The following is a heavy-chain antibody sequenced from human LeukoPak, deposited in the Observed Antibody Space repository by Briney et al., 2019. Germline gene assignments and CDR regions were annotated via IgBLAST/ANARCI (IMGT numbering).Heavy chain of an antibody. Sequence: PSETLSLTCTVSGGSISSGSYYWSWIRQPAGKGLEWIGRIYTSGSTNYNPSLKSRVTISVDTSKNQFSLKLSSVTAADTAVYYCARGTGSGSYYNVLYYYYYYMDVWGKGTTVTVSS. CDR1: GGSISSGSYY. J-gene: IGHJ6*03. CDR2: IYTSGST. CDR3: ARGTGSGSYYNVLYYYYYYMDV. D-gene: IGHD3-10*01. V-gene: IGHV4-61*02.